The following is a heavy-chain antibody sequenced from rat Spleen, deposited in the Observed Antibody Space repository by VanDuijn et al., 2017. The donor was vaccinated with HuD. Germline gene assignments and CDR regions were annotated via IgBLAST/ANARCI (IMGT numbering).Heavy chain of an antibody. CDR1: GFTFSNHD. CDR3: VKDRVGGYAFDY. Sequence: EVQLVESGGGLVQPGRSLKLSCAASGFTFSNHDMAWVRQAPTKGLEWVASISTGGGNTYYRDSVKGRFTISRDNAKNTLYLQMDSLRSEDTANYYCVKDRVGGYAFDYWGQGVMVTVSS. V-gene: IGHV5S23*01. CDR2: ISTGGGNT. D-gene: IGHD1-11*01. J-gene: IGHJ2*01.